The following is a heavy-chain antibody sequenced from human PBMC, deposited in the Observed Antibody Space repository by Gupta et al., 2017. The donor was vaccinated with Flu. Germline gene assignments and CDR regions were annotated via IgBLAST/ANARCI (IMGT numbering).Heavy chain of an antibody. CDR1: GFTFSSYE. Sequence: EVQLVESGGGLVQPGGSLRLSCAASGFTFSSYEMNWVRQAPGKGLEWVSYISSSGSTIYYADSVKGRFTISRDNAKNSLYLQMNSLRAEDTAVYYCARVGFLEWLFPGGGEDVWGQGTTVTVSA. D-gene: IGHD3-3*01. V-gene: IGHV3-48*03. CDR2: ISSSGSTI. J-gene: IGHJ6*01. CDR3: ARVGFLEWLFPGGGEDV.